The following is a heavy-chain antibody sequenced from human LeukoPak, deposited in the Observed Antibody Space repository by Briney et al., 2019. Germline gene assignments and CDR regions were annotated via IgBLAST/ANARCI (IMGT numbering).Heavy chain of an antibody. CDR3: ARIPLYFLEPFDY. Sequence: GYVSGYCGGWIRQVPREGLRFIGEISHRGRTHYNPSLKGRVTMSVDTSKNQFALEVDSVTAADTAVYYCARIPLYFLEPFDYWGQGILVTVSS. D-gene: IGHD3-3*01. CDR2: ISHRGRT. J-gene: IGHJ4*02. V-gene: IGHV4-34*01. CDR1: GYVSGYC.